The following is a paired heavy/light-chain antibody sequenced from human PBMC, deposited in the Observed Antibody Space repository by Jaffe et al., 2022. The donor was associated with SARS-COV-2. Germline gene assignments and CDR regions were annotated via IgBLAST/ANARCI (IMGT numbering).Heavy chain of an antibody. D-gene: IGHD3-10*01. CDR1: GGSISRNY. V-gene: IGHV4-59*08. J-gene: IGHJ4*02. Sequence: QVQLEESGPRLVKPSETLSLTCTISGGSISRNYWTWIRQPPGKGLEWIAYINHSGNTNYNPSLKTRVTISIDTSKSQISLKLSSVTAADTAVYYCARLEGLGVISPYFDYWGQGTLVTVSS. CDR3: ARLEGLGVISPYFDY. CDR2: INHSGNT.
Light chain of an antibody. J-gene: IGLJ2*01. CDR2: NNN. CDR1: NSNIGINS. Sequence: QSVLTQPPSASGTPGQRVTISCSGSNSNIGINSVNWYQQLPGAAPKLLIYNNNQRPSGVPDRFSGSKSGTSASLAISGLQSEDEADYYCAAWDGSLNVVFFGGGTKLTVL. V-gene: IGLV1-44*01. CDR3: AAWDGSLNVVF.